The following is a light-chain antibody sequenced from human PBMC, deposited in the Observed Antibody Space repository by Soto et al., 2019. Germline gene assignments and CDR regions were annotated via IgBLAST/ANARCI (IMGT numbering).Light chain of an antibody. CDR2: DTS. CDR1: QFVSSR. Sequence: DIVVTQSPATLSASPGERVTLSCRASQFVSSRLAWYQQRPGQVPRLLLYDTSTRAPGISARFSGSGSGTEFPPTIGSLQSEDFAVYYCQEYIQWPPGMFGPGTTVDIK. J-gene: IGKJ1*01. CDR3: QEYIQWPPGM. V-gene: IGKV3-15*01.